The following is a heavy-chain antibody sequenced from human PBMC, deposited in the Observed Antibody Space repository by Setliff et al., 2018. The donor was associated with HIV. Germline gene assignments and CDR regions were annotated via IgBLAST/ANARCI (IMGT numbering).Heavy chain of an antibody. D-gene: IGHD3-22*01. CDR1: GGSISSSSDY. V-gene: IGHV4-31*03. CDR3: ARVVGAYYDSSGYSYSYYFDY. CDR2: IYYSGST. J-gene: IGHJ4*02. Sequence: TLSLTCSVSGGSISSSSDYWGWIRQPPGKGLEWIGYIYYSGSTYYNPSLKSRVTITEDTSQNQFSLKMRSVTAADTAVDYCARVVGAYYDSSGYSYSYYFDYWGQGTLVTVSS.